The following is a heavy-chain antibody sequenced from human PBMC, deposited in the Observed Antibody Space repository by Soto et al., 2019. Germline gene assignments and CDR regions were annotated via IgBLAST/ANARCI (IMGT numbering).Heavy chain of an antibody. V-gene: IGHV3-23*01. D-gene: IGHD3-22*01. J-gene: IGHJ4*02. Sequence: GGSLRLSCAASGFTFSSYAMSWVRQAPGKGLEVVSAITSSGGSTYSADSVEGRFTIPRDNSRDTLFLQMNSLRAEDTAIYYCAKGTEFYYDSAGSFFDYWGQGTRVTVSS. CDR2: ITSSGGST. CDR1: GFTFSSYA. CDR3: AKGTEFYYDSAGSFFDY.